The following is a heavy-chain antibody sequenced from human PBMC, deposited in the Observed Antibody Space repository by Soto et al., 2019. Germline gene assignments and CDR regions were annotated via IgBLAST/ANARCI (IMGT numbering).Heavy chain of an antibody. V-gene: IGHV1-3*05. Sequence: QVQLVQSGAEERKPGASVKVSCKASGYTFSTYAMHWVRRAPGQSLEWMGWFNGGNGNIKYSQKFEGRVTITTHTAATTAYMELNMLRSEDTAVYYCARGNVRAASLDYWGPGTLVSVSS. CDR2: FNGGNGNI. CDR1: GYTFSTYA. D-gene: IGHD6-13*01. CDR3: ARGNVRAASLDY. J-gene: IGHJ4*02.